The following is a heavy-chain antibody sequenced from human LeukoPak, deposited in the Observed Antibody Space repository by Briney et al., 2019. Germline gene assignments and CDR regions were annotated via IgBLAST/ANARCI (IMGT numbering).Heavy chain of an antibody. CDR1: GFTVSSNY. Sequence: GSLRLSCAASGFTVSSNYMSWVRQAPGKGLEWVSVIYSGGSTYYADSVKGRFTISRDNSKTTLSLQMNSLRAEDTAVYYCAKAVAGIFDPWGQGTLVTVSS. J-gene: IGHJ5*02. D-gene: IGHD6-19*01. CDR2: IYSGGST. CDR3: AKAVAGIFDP. V-gene: IGHV3-66*01.